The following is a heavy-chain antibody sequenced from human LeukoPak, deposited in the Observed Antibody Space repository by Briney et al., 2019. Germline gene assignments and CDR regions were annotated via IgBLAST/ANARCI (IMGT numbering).Heavy chain of an antibody. CDR3: ATARGLGVITPYLDY. J-gene: IGHJ4*02. V-gene: IGHV4-59*08. CDR2: ISHGGNS. D-gene: IGHD3-16*02. Sequence: SETLSLTCTVSGGSISSDHWGWIRQPPGKGLEWIGCISHGGNSHYNPSLKSRVTISVDTSENHFSLRLSSVTAADTALYYCATARGLGVITPYLDYWGQGILVTVSS. CDR1: GGSISSDH.